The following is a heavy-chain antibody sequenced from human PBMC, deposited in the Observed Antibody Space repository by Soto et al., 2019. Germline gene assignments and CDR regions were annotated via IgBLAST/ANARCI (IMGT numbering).Heavy chain of an antibody. D-gene: IGHD6-13*01. J-gene: IGHJ4*02. CDR1: GYSFTSYW. V-gene: IGHV5-51*07. CDR3: ASSRAYSSSKYYFDY. CDR2: IYPGDSDT. Sequence: GESLKISCKGSGYSFTSYWIGWVHQMPGKGLEWMGIIYPGDSDTRYSPSFQGQVTISADKSISTAYLQWSSLKASDTAMYYCASSRAYSSSKYYFDYWGQGTLVTVSS.